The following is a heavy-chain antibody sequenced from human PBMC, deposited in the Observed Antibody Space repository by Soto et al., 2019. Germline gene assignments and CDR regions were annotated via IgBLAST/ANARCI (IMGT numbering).Heavy chain of an antibody. J-gene: IGHJ6*02. CDR2: IIPILTTP. D-gene: IGHD2-8*02. V-gene: IGHV1-69*01. CDR1: GGTFSIYG. Sequence: QVQLVQSGAEVKKTGSSVKVSCKASGGTFSIYGFSWVRQAPGQGPEWIGGIIPILTTPNYAQKFQGRVTIVADESTTTVDIELSSLKFEDTAVYFCATSVGIAPTGEDGMDVWGQGTSVTVSS. CDR3: ATSVGIAPTGEDGMDV.